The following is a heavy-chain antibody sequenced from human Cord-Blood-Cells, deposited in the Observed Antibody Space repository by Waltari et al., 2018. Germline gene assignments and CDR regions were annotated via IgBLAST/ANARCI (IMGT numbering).Heavy chain of an antibody. V-gene: IGHV3-73*02. CDR3: TMGLDY. CDR2: IRSKANSYAT. CDR1: GVTFSGSA. J-gene: IGHJ4*02. Sequence: EVQLVESGGALVQPGGSLPLSCAASGVTFSGSALHWVRQASGKGLEWVGRIRSKANSYATAYAASVKGRFTISRDDSKNTAYLQMNSLKTEDTAVYYCTMGLDYWGQGTLVTVSS. D-gene: IGHD3-16*01.